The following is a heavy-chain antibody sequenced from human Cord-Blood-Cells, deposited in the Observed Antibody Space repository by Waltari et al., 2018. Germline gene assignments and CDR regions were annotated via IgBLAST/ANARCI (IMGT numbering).Heavy chain of an antibody. V-gene: IGHV1-69*01. J-gene: IGHJ5*02. CDR1: GGTFSSYA. Sequence: QVQLVQSGAEVKKPGSSVKVSCKASGGTFSSYAISWVRQAPGQGLEWMGGIIPSFGTATYAQKFEGRVTITADESTSTAYMELSSLRSEDTAVYYCARASPKYSSSWYWFDPWGQGTLVTVSS. CDR3: ARASPKYSSSWYWFDP. D-gene: IGHD6-13*01. CDR2: IIPSFGTA.